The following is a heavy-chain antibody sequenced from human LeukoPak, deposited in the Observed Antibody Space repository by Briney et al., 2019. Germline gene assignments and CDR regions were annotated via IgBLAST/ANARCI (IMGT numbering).Heavy chain of an antibody. CDR3: ARHFVDVELFLWRSYHHHLDV. D-gene: IGHD2-21*01. CDR1: GGSISGSRYY. J-gene: IGHJ6*02. Sequence: SETLSLTCTVAGGSISGSRYYWGWIRQPPGGGLEGIGSIDYSGNTYYKPSLKSRLTISVHTSKNHFSLRLSSVTAADTAVYYCARHFVDVELFLWRSYHHHLDVWGQGTTVTASS. V-gene: IGHV4-39*01. CDR2: IDYSGNT.